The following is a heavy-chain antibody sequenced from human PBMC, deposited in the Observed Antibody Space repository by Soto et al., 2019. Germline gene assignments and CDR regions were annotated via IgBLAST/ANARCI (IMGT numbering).Heavy chain of an antibody. CDR1: GGTFSSYA. Sequence: SPVKVYCKASGGTFSSYAISWVRQTPGQGLEWMGGIIPIFGTANYAQKFQGRVTITADESTSTAYMELSSLRSEDTAVYYCARASQQYCSGGSCYPDYLGQGTLDTVSS. J-gene: IGHJ4*02. CDR2: IIPIFGTA. D-gene: IGHD2-15*01. CDR3: ARASQQYCSGGSCYPDY. V-gene: IGHV1-69*13.